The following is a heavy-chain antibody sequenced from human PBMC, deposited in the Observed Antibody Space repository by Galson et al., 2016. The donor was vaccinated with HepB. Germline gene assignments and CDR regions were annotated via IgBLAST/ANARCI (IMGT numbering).Heavy chain of an antibody. CDR1: GGSISSSGFY. CDR2: IYYSGST. D-gene: IGHD3-22*01. V-gene: IGHV4-39*01. Sequence: ETLSLTCTVSGGSISSSGFYWGWIRQPPGKGLEWIGSIYYSGSTYYNPSLKSRVTISVDTSKNQFSLKMSSVTAADTAVYYCARRSITTMHVWGQGTTVTVSS. CDR3: ARRSITTMHV. J-gene: IGHJ6*02.